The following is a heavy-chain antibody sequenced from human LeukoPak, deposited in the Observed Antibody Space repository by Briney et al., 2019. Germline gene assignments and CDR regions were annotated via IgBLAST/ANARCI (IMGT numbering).Heavy chain of an antibody. J-gene: IGHJ4*02. CDR1: GASISSWY. Sequence: SETLSLTCNVTGASISSWYWSWIRQPPGKGLEWIGDIYGSGGTNYNPSLKSRVSMSADTPKNQISLNLKFVTAADTAVYYCARQTVLVGYANGLGFNYWGEGALVTVSS. D-gene: IGHD2-2*01. V-gene: IGHV4-59*01. CDR3: ARQTVLVGYANGLGFNY. CDR2: IYGSGGT.